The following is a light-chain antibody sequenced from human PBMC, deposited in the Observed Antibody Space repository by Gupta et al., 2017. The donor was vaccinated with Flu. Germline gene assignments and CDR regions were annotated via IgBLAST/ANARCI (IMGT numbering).Light chain of an antibody. V-gene: IGKV1-6*01. CDR2: TAS. J-gene: IGKJ1*01. CDR1: HVIRND. CDR3: LQDDNYPRT. Sequence: PSSLPAFVGDRVTIPCAASHVIRNDLSWYQQKPGKAPKLLIYTASSLHSGVPSRFSGSGSGTDFTLTISSLQPEDFATYYCLQDDNYPRTFGQGTKVEVK.